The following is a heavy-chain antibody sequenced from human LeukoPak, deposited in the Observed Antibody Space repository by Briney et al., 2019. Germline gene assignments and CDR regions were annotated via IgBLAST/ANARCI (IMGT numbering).Heavy chain of an antibody. CDR1: GYTFTGYC. CDR2: VNPNSGGT. V-gene: IGHV1-2*02. CDR3: ARPLTTSGWYFDL. D-gene: IGHD1-14*01. J-gene: IGHJ2*01. Sequence: GASVKVSCKASGYTFTGYCIHWVRQAPGQGLEWMGWVNPNSGGTNYAQKFQDRVTMTRDTSISTAYMELSRLKSDDTAVYYCARPLTTSGWYFDLWGRGTLVTVSS.